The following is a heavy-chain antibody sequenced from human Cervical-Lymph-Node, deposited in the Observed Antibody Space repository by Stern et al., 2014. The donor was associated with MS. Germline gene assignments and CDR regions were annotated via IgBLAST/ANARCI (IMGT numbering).Heavy chain of an antibody. Sequence: VQLVESGPGLVKPSETLSLTCSVSGGSISSYYWNWIRQPPGKGLEWIANVHYSGTTNYNPSLKSRVTILLDPSLKQNSLKTTSVTAADTAVYYCAGSGTYYPDYWGQGILVTVSS. CDR3: AGSGTYYPDY. J-gene: IGHJ4*02. CDR1: GGSISSYY. D-gene: IGHD3-3*01. V-gene: IGHV4-59*08. CDR2: VHYSGTT.